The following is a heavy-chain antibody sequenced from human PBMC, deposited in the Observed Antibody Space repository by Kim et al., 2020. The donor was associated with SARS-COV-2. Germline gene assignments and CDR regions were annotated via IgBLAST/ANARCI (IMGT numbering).Heavy chain of an antibody. CDR1: DGSISSYY. CDR2: IYYSGST. J-gene: IGHJ6*02. V-gene: IGHV4-59*13. D-gene: IGHD6-13*01. Sequence: SETLSLTCTVSDGSISSYYWSWIRQPPGEGLEWIGYIYYSGSTKDNPSLKSRVTISIDTSKNQFSLKLSSVTAADTAIYYCARGAAGYYYGLDVWGQGTTVTVSS. CDR3: ARGAAGYYYGLDV.